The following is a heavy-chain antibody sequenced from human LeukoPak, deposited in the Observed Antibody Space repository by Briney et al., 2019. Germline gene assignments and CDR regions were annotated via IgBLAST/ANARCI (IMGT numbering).Heavy chain of an antibody. CDR1: GFTFSSYA. V-gene: IGHV3-64*01. D-gene: IGHD1-1*01. CDR3: ARVSGSGTGRYAFDI. Sequence: AGSLRLSCAASGFTFSSYAMHWVRPAPGKGLEYVSAISSNGGSTYYANSVKGRFTISRDNSKNTLYLQMGSLRAEDMAVYYCARVSGSGTGRYAFDIWGQGTMVTVSS. J-gene: IGHJ3*02. CDR2: ISSNGGST.